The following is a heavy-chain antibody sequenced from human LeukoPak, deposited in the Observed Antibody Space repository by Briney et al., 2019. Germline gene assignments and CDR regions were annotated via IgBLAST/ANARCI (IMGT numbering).Heavy chain of an antibody. CDR3: ARVNLRGSNYNWFDP. CDR1: GGTFLSHT. V-gene: IGHV1-69*08. D-gene: IGHD1-26*01. J-gene: IGHJ5*02. Sequence: SVKVSCKTSGGTFLSHTFSWVRQAPGQGLEWMGKITPVINTANYAQAFQGRVSIYVDKSTTTVYMDLSGLRPDDTAVYYCARVNLRGSNYNWFDPWGQGTLVTVAS. CDR2: ITPVINTA.